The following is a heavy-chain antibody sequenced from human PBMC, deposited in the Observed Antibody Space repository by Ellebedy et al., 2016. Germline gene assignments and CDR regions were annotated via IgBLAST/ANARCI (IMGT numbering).Heavy chain of an antibody. J-gene: IGHJ6*03. CDR3: ARGPRQLRFLEWSLNYYYMDV. V-gene: IGHV4-39*07. D-gene: IGHD3-3*01. CDR1: GGSISSSSYY. CDR2: IYYSGST. Sequence: SETLSLTXTVSGGSISSSSYYWGWIRQPPGKGLEWIGSIYYSGSTYYNPSLKSRVTISVDTSKNQFSLKLSSVTAADTAVYYCARGPRQLRFLEWSLNYYYMDVWGKGTTVTVSS.